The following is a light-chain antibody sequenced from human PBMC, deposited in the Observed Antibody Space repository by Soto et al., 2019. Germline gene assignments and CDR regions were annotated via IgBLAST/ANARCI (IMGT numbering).Light chain of an antibody. CDR3: CSYAGSSILV. CDR1: SSDVGSYNL. J-gene: IGLJ3*02. V-gene: IGLV2-23*02. Sequence: QSVLTRPASVSGSPGQSITISCTGTSSDVGSYNLVSWYQHLPGKAPKLIIYEVTERPSGISNRFSGSKSGNTASLTISGLQGEDEADYYCCSYAGSSILVFGGGTKVTVL. CDR2: EVT.